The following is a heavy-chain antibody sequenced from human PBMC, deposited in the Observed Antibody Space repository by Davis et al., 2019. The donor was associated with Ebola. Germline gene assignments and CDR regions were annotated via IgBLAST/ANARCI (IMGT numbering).Heavy chain of an antibody. Sequence: ASVKVSCKVSDYTLREISMHWVRQAPGIGLEWMGNFNPEDGESIYAQKLQGRVTMTTDTSTSTAYMELRSLRSDDTAVYYCARREGYYYYGMDVWGRGTTVTVSS. CDR3: ARREGYYYYGMDV. J-gene: IGHJ6*04. V-gene: IGHV1-24*01. D-gene: IGHD3-22*01. CDR1: DYTLREIS. CDR2: FNPEDGES.